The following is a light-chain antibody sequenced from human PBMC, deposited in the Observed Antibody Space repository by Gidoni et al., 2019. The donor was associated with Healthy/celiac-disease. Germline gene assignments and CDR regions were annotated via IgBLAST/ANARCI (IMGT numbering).Light chain of an antibody. V-gene: IGKV3-20*01. J-gene: IGKJ1*01. CDR2: GAS. Sequence: EIVLTQSPGTLSLSPGERATLSCRASQSVSSSYLAWYQQKPGQAPRLLIYGASSRATGIPDRFSGSGSGTDFTLTISRLEPEDFAVYYCQQYGSSPSSRVWTFGQGTKVEIK. CDR3: QQYGSSPSSRVWT. CDR1: QSVSSSY.